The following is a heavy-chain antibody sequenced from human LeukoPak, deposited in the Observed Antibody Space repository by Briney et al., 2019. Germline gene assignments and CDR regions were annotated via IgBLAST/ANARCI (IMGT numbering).Heavy chain of an antibody. V-gene: IGHV4-31*03. CDR2: IYFSGST. D-gene: IGHD4-23*01. J-gene: IGHJ4*02. CDR3: ARDYYGGNPGYYSDH. CDR1: GGSISSGGYY. Sequence: SETLSLTCTVSGGSISSGGYYWSWIRQHPGKGLEWIGCIYFSGSTYYNPSLKSRVTISVDTSKNQFSLQLSSVTAADTAVYYCARDYYGGNPGYYSDHWGQGTLVTVSS.